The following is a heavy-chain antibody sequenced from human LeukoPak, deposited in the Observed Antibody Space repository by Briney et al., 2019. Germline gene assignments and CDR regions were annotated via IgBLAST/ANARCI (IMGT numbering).Heavy chain of an antibody. Sequence: ASVTVSCKASGYTFTGYYMHWVRQAPGQGLEWMGWINPNSGGTNYAQKFQGRVTMTRDTSISTAYMELSRLRSDDTAVYYCARVHRGAWYYGSGSYYSNYFDYWGQGTLVTVSS. CDR1: GYTFTGYY. D-gene: IGHD3-10*01. CDR2: INPNSGGT. J-gene: IGHJ4*02. V-gene: IGHV1-2*02. CDR3: ARVHRGAWYYGSGSYYSNYFDY.